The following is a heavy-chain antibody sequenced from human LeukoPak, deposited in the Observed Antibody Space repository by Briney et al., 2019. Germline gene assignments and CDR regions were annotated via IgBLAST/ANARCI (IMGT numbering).Heavy chain of an antibody. D-gene: IGHD3-22*01. CDR2: INPSGGST. CDR1: GYTFTSYY. J-gene: IGHJ5*02. CDR3: ARDGGPYDSSGHHGWFDP. Sequence: ASVKVSCKASGYTFTSYYMHWVRQAPGQGLEWMGIINPSGGSTSYAQKFQGRVTMTRDTSTSTVYMELSSLRSEDTAVYYCARDGGPYDSSGHHGWFDPWGQGTLVTVSS. V-gene: IGHV1-46*01.